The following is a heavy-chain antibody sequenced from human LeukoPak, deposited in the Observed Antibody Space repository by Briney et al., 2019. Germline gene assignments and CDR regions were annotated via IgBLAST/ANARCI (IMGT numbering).Heavy chain of an antibody. V-gene: IGHV4-34*01. Sequence: SETLSLTCAVYGGSFSGYYWRWIRQLPGKGLEWIGEINHSGSTNYNPSLKSRVTISVDTSKNQFSLKLSSVTAADTAVYYCAARQGIAAAGLFDYWGQGTLVTVSS. J-gene: IGHJ4*02. CDR2: INHSGST. CDR3: AARQGIAAAGLFDY. CDR1: GGSFSGYY. D-gene: IGHD6-13*01.